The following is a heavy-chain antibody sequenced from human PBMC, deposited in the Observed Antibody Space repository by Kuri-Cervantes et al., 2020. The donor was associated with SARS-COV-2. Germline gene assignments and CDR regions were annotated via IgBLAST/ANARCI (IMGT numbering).Heavy chain of an antibody. CDR2: IIPIFGAA. D-gene: IGHD6-13*01. CDR1: GGTFSSFL. Sequence: SVNVSCKAIGGTFSSFLFSWVRQAPGQGLEWVGGIIPIFGAANFAQKFQGRVTITADEATSTAYMELSRLRSEDTAVYYCARDQGSSWGAGWFDPWGQGTLVTVSS. V-gene: IGHV1-69*13. J-gene: IGHJ5*02. CDR3: ARDQGSSWGAGWFDP.